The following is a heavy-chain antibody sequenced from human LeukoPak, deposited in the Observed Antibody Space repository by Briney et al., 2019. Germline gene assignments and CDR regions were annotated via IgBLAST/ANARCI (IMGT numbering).Heavy chain of an antibody. CDR2: IIPIFGTA. J-gene: IGHJ6*04. CDR1: GGTFSSYA. V-gene: IGHV1-69*06. CDR3: AKTPLGYCSSTSCFYYYYGMDV. D-gene: IGHD2-2*01. Sequence: GASVKVSCKASGGTFSSYAISWVRQAPGQGLEWMGGIIPIFGTANYAQKFQGRVTITADKSTSTAYVELSSLRSEDTAVYYCAKTPLGYCSSTSCFYYYYGMDVWGKGTTVTVSS.